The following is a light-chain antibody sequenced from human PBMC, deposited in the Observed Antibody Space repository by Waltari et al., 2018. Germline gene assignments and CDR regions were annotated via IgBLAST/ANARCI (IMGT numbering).Light chain of an antibody. J-gene: IGLJ2*01. CDR2: EVS. Sequence: QSALTQPASVSGSPGQSITISCTGTSSDGGGYNYLSWYQQHPGKAPKLRIYEVSNRPSGVSNRFSGSNAGNTASLTISGLQAEDEADYYCSSYTSSSTVVFGGGTKLTVL. V-gene: IGLV2-14*01. CDR3: SSYTSSSTVV. CDR1: SSDGGGYNY.